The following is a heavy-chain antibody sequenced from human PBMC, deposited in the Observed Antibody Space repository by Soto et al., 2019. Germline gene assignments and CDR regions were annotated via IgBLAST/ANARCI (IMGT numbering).Heavy chain of an antibody. Sequence: QVQLVQSGAEVKESGASVKVSCKTSGYTFTGHYIHWVRQAPGQSPEWVGEIGPKNGDTRYAQKFQGKVTMTKDTSITTVYMKLTNLSPDDTAVYYCGRGRSGEIVVFYWGQGTLVTVHS. CDR3: GRGRSGEIVVFY. J-gene: IGHJ4*02. CDR1: GYTFTGHY. CDR2: IGPKNGDT. D-gene: IGHD3-16*02. V-gene: IGHV1-2*02.